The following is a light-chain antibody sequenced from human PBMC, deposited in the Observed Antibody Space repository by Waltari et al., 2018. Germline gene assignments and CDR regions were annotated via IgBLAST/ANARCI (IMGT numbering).Light chain of an antibody. J-gene: IGLJ2*01. CDR1: KLGEKY. CDR2: QDT. Sequence: SYELTQSPSVSVSPGQSATITCSGDKLGEKYVCWYQQKPGQSPVLVIYQDTKRPSGIPVRFFSSNSGNPATLTISGTQTMDEADYYCQAGDGTTVVFGGGTKLTVL. V-gene: IGLV3-1*01. CDR3: QAGDGTTVV.